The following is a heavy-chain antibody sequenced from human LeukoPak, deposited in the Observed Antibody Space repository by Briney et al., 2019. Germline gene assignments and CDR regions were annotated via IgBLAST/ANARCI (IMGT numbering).Heavy chain of an antibody. CDR1: GFTFSSYG. CDR3: AKGRYYPKDFFDY. V-gene: IGHV3-30*18. Sequence: GGSLRLSCAASGFTFSSYGMHWVRQAPGKGLEWVAVISYDGSNKYYADSVKGRFNISRDNSKNTVYLQMNSLRAEDTAVYYCAKGRYYPKDFFDYWGQGTLVTVSS. CDR2: ISYDGSNK. D-gene: IGHD3-10*01. J-gene: IGHJ4*02.